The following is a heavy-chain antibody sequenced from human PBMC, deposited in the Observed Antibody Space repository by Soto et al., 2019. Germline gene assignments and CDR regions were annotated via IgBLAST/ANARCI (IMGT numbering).Heavy chain of an antibody. V-gene: IGHV3-74*01. D-gene: IGHD3-16*01. CDR1: GFTLNNYW. J-gene: IGHJ4*02. CDR2: INNDGSST. CDR3: ARDLGGPDY. Sequence: GGSLRLSCAASGFTLNNYWMHWVREAPGKGLVWASRINNDGSSTAYADPVKGRFTISRDNAKNTLYLQMNSLRAEDAAIYYCARDLGGPDYWGQGTLVTVSS.